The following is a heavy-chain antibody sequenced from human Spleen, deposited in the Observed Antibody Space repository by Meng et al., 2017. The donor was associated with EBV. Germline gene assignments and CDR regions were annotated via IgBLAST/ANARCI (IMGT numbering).Heavy chain of an antibody. CDR1: GGSISSSSYY. Sequence: RLQRQEPGPGRVKPSETLSLTCTVSGGSISSSSYYWGWIRQPPGKGLEWIGSIYYSGSTYYNPSLKSRAAISVDTSSNQFYLKLNSVTAADTAIYFCARATLGGFTGYDLEYWGQGTLVTVSS. CDR3: ARATLGGFTGYDLEY. CDR2: IYYSGST. V-gene: IGHV4-39*06. D-gene: IGHD5-12*01. J-gene: IGHJ4*02.